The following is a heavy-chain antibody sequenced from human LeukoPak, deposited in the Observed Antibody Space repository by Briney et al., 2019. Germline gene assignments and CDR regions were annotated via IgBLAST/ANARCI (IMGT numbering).Heavy chain of an antibody. Sequence: PGGSLRLSCAASGFTFSSYAMHWVRQAPGKGLEWVAVISYDGSNKYYADSVKGRFTISRDNSKNTLYLQMNSLRAEDTAVYYCARAQFYYYDSSGPLDYWGQGTLVTVSS. CDR3: ARAQFYYYDSSGPLDY. CDR2: ISYDGSNK. D-gene: IGHD3-22*01. J-gene: IGHJ4*02. CDR1: GFTFSSYA. V-gene: IGHV3-30-3*01.